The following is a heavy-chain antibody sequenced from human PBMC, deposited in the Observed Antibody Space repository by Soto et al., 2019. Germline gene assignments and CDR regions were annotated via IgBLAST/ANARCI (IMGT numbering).Heavy chain of an antibody. V-gene: IGHV4-59*01. Sequence: PSETLSLTCTLSGGSISGYYWSWIRQPPGKGLEWIGYVYYSGSTKYNPSLESRVTISVDMSNNQFSLMLTSVTAADTAVYYCAKYRRTDAEGYRLDFWGQGTLVNVSS. CDR2: VYYSGST. CDR3: AKYRRTDAEGYRLDF. J-gene: IGHJ4*02. D-gene: IGHD5-12*01. CDR1: GGSISGYY.